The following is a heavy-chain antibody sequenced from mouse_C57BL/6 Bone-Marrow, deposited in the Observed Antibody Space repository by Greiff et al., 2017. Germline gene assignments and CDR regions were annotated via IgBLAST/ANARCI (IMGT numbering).Heavy chain of an antibody. CDR2: IYPGDGDT. CDR3: ARPYDGHYYAMDY. D-gene: IGHD2-3*01. J-gene: IGHJ4*01. CDR1: GYAFSSSW. V-gene: IGHV1-82*01. Sequence: QVQLQQSGPELVKPGASVKISCKASGYAFSSSWMNWVKQRPGKGLEWIGRIYPGDGDTNYNGKFKGKATLTADKSSSTAYMQLSSLTSEDAAVYFCARPYDGHYYAMDYWGQGTSVTVSS.